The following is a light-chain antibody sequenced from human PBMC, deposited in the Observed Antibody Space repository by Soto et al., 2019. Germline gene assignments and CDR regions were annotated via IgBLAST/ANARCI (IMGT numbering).Light chain of an antibody. CDR1: SSDVGFYSY. Sequence: QSALTQPASVSESPGQSITISCTGTSSDVGFYSYVSWYQHHPGNAPKLLIYDVANRPSGVSNRFSGSKSDNTAYLSISGLQAEDEADYYCSSYTRSGTPVFGGGTMLTVL. V-gene: IGLV2-14*03. CDR3: SSYTRSGTPV. J-gene: IGLJ3*02. CDR2: DVA.